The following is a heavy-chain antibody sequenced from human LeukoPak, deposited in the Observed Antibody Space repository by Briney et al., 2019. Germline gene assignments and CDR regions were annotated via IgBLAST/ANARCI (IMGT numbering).Heavy chain of an antibody. CDR2: IIPIFGTA. CDR1: GGTFSSYA. V-gene: IGHV1-69*05. D-gene: IGHD3-22*01. Sequence: SVKVSCKASGGTFSSYAISWVRQAPGQGLEWMGRIIPIFGTANYAQKFQGRVTITTDESTSTAYMELSSLRSEDMAVYYCARHYYYDSSGYYYDAFDIWGQGTMVTVSS. CDR3: ARHYYYDSSGYYYDAFDI. J-gene: IGHJ3*02.